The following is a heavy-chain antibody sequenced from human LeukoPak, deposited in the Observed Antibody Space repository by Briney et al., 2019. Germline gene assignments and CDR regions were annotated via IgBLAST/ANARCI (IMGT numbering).Heavy chain of an antibody. D-gene: IGHD2-21*02. V-gene: IGHV5-51*01. J-gene: IGHJ4*02. CDR3: ARGAYCGGDCYCFDY. Sequence: GESLKISCKGSGYSFTGYWIGWVRQMPGKGLEWMGIIHPGDSDTRYSPSFQGQVTISADKSISTAYLQWSSLKASDTAMYYCARGAYCGGDCYCFDYWGQGTLVTVSS. CDR1: GYSFTGYW. CDR2: IHPGDSDT.